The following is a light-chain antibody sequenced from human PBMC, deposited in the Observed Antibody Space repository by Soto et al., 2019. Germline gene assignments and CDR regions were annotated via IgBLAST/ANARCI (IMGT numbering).Light chain of an antibody. CDR2: EVN. V-gene: IGLV2-8*01. J-gene: IGLJ1*01. Sequence: QSALTQPPSASGSPGQSVAISCTGTSSDVGGYNYVSWYQLHPGKAPKLMIYEVNMRPSGVPDRFSGSKSGNTASLTVSGLRAEDEADSYCSSYAGSNNYVFGTGTKVTVL. CDR3: SSYAGSNNYV. CDR1: SSDVGGYNY.